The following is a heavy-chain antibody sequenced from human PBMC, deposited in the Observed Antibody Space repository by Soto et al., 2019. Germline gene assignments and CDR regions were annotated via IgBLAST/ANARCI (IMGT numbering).Heavy chain of an antibody. CDR2: IYWDDDK. CDR3: VQTSKWLRFDY. V-gene: IGHV2-5*02. CDR1: GFSLSTGGVG. Sequence: QITLKESGPTLVKPTQTLTLTCTFSGFSLSTGGVGVGWIRQPPGKALEWLALIYWDDDKRYSPSLKRRLTITTXTSKNQVVLRMTNMDPVDTATYYCVQTSKWLRFDYWGQGTLVTVSS. J-gene: IGHJ4*02. D-gene: IGHD5-12*01.